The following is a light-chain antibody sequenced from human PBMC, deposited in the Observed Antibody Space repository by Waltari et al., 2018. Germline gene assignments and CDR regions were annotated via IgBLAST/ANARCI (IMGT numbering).Light chain of an antibody. V-gene: IGLV2-23*02. CDR3: CSYVGGGTLV. CDR2: DVS. J-gene: IGLJ2*01. CDR1: RNDVGGYTF. Sequence: QSALTQPASVSGSPGQSITLPCLGTRNDVGGYTFVSWYQQHPGKVPKLMIYDVSKRPSGISYRFSGSKSGNTASLTISGLQAEDEADYYCCSYVGGGTLVFGGGTSVTVL.